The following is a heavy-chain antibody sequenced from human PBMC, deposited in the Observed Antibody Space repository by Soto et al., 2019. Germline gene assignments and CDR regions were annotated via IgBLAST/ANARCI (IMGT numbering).Heavy chain of an antibody. V-gene: IGHV1-69*01. CDR1: GDTFSSYA. D-gene: IGHD6-13*01. CDR3: ASAGGHWIAAAGEEVVGGFDY. J-gene: IGHJ4*02. Sequence: QVQLVQSGAEVKKPGSSVKVSCKASGDTFSSYAISWLRQSPGQGLEWMGGLIPIFGTANYAQKVQGSVTITADVSTSTAYMELSSMRSEETCVYYSASAGGHWIAAAGEEVVGGFDYCGQGTLVTVSS. CDR2: LIPIFGTA.